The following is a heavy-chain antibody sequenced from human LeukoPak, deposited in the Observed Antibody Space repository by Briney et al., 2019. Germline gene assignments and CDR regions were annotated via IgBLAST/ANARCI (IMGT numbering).Heavy chain of an antibody. D-gene: IGHD2-2*01. CDR2: IIPIFGTA. Sequence: ASVKVSCKASGGTFSSYAISGVRQAPGQGLEWMGGIIPIFGTANYAQKFQGRVTITADESTSTAYMELSSLRSEDTAVYYCAGSGLVPAAIPFDYWGQGTLVTVSS. CDR3: AGSGLVPAAIPFDY. CDR1: GGTFSSYA. V-gene: IGHV1-69*13. J-gene: IGHJ4*02.